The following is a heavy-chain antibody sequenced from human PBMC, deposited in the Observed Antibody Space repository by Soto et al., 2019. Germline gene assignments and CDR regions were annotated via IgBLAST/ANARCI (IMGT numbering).Heavy chain of an antibody. CDR2: IYYSGST. J-gene: IGHJ4*02. CDR1: GGSISSGGYY. V-gene: IGHV4-31*03. D-gene: IGHD3-22*01. CDR3: ARDYYDSSGSKYYFDY. Sequence: QVQLQESGPGLVKPSQTLSLTCTVSGGSISSGGYYWSWIRQHPGKGLEWIGYIYYSGSTYYNPSLKSRVTISVDTSKNQFSLKLSSVTAADTVVYYCARDYYDSSGSKYYFDYWGQGTLVTVSS.